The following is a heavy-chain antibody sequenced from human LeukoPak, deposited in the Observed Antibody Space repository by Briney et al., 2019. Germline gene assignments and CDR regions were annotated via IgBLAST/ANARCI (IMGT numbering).Heavy chain of an antibody. CDR2: VNRDGSET. Sequence: GGSLRLSCAASGFALSSHWMTWVRQVPGRGPEWVANVNRDGSETYYLDSVKGRFTISKDNAKNSLYLQMNSLRAEDTALYHCARNNGMDVWGQGSTVIVSS. J-gene: IGHJ6*02. CDR3: ARNNGMDV. CDR1: GFALSSHW. V-gene: IGHV3-7*03.